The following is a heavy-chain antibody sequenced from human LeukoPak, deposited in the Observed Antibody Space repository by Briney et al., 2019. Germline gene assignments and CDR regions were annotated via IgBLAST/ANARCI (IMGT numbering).Heavy chain of an antibody. D-gene: IGHD6-6*01. CDR2: IKQDGSEK. CDR3: ARLVGYSSSSVVWFDP. Sequence: PGGSLRLSCAASGFTFSSYWMSWVRQAPGKGLEWVANIKQDGSEKYYVDSVEGRFTISRDNAKNSLYLQMNSLRAEDTAVYYCARLVGYSSSSVVWFDPWGQGTLVTVSS. J-gene: IGHJ5*02. CDR1: GFTFSSYW. V-gene: IGHV3-7*01.